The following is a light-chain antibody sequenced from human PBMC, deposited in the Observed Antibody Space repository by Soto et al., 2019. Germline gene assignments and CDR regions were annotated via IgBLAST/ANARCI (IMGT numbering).Light chain of an antibody. CDR3: QHYNSYDMWS. V-gene: IGKV1-5*01. CDR1: QGISKW. J-gene: IGKJ1*01. CDR2: GAS. Sequence: DIQMTQSPSTLSASVGDRVTITCRASQGISKWLAWYQQKPGKAPKLLIYGASSLENGVPSRFSGSGSGTEFTLTISSLQPDDFATYFCQHYNSYDMWSFGQGTKVDNK.